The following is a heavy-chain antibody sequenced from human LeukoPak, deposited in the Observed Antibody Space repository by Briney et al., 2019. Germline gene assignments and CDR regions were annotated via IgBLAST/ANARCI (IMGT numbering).Heavy chain of an antibody. CDR2: ISGDGGRT. CDR3: AKDILSGFYETFDY. J-gene: IGHJ4*02. V-gene: IGHV3-43*02. CDR1: GFTFDDYA. Sequence: GGSLRLSCVVSGFTFDDYAMHWVRQGPGKGLEWVSLISGDGGRTYYADSVKGRFTISRDNSKNSLYLEMNSLRTEDTALYYCAKDILSGFYETFDYWGQRTLVTVSS. D-gene: IGHD6-19*01.